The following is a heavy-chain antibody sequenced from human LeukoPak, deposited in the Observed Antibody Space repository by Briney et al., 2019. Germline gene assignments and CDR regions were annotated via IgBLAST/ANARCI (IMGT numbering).Heavy chain of an antibody. D-gene: IGHD6-19*01. CDR1: GGSMRSYY. CDR2: VYYSGTA. V-gene: IGHV4-59*08. Sequence: SETLSLTCTVSGGSMRSYYWSWIRQPPGKGLELIGYVYYSGTANYNPSLESRVTILVDTPKNQFSLNLSSVTAADTAVYYCARTKSGWYYSDYWGQGTLVSVSS. J-gene: IGHJ4*02. CDR3: ARTKSGWYYSDY.